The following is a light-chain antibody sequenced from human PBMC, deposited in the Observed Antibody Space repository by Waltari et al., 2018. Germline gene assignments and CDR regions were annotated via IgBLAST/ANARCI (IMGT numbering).Light chain of an antibody. CDR3: ASYNPGSTLV. V-gene: IGLV2-14*01. J-gene: IGLJ3*02. CDR2: DVT. Sequence: QSALTQPASVSGSPGQSITISCTGSSRDVGIYNYVSWYQQFPDRAPKLIIYDVTNRPSGVSNRFSGSKSANTASLTISGLQPEDEAEYYCASYNPGSTLVFGGGTKLTVL. CDR1: SRDVGIYNY.